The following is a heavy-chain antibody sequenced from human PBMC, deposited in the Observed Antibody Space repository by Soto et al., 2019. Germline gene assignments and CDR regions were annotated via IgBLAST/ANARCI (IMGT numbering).Heavy chain of an antibody. CDR1: SYY. Sequence: SYYWGWIRQPPGKGLEWIGSIYYSGSTYYNPSLKSRVTISVDTSKNQFSLKLSSVTAADTAVYYCAKIAVAGTRYYYYYMDVWGKGTTVTVSS. D-gene: IGHD6-19*01. CDR3: AKIAVAGTRYYYYYMDV. V-gene: IGHV4-39*01. J-gene: IGHJ6*03. CDR2: IYYSGST.